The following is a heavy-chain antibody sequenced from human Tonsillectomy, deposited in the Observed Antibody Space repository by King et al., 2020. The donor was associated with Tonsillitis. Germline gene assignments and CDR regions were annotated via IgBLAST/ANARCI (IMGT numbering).Heavy chain of an antibody. CDR2: INSDGSST. D-gene: IGHD1-26*01. CDR3: IRDFGAVGATNAFDF. Sequence: EVQLVESGGGLVQPGGSLRLSCAASGFTFSSFWIHWVRQAPGKGLVWVSRINSDGSSTTYADSVEGRFTISRDNAKHTVYLQMSSLRAEDTAIYYCIRDFGAVGATNAFDFWGQGAMVTVSS. CDR1: GFTFSSFW. V-gene: IGHV3-74*01. J-gene: IGHJ3*01.